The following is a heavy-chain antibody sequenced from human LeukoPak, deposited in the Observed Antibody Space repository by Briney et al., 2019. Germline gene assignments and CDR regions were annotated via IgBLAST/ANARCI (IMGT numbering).Heavy chain of an antibody. Sequence: GSLRLSCAASGFTFSSYSMNWVRQAPGKGLEWVSSISSSSSYIYYADSVKGRFTISRDNAKNSLYLQMNSLRAEDTAVYYCARGEYSSRGQGCWFDPWGQGTLVTVSS. CDR2: ISSSSSYI. D-gene: IGHD6-13*01. V-gene: IGHV3-21*01. CDR3: ARGEYSSRGQGCWFDP. J-gene: IGHJ5*02. CDR1: GFTFSSYS.